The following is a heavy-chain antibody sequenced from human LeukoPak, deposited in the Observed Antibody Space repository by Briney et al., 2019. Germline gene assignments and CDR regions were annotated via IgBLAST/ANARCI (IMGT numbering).Heavy chain of an antibody. J-gene: IGHJ4*02. CDR2: ISSGARTI. V-gene: IGHV3-48*03. CDR1: GFTFSNYA. Sequence: GGSLRLSCAASGFTFSNYAINWVRQAPGKGLEWVSSISSGARTIYYTDSVKGRFTISRDNAKNSLYLQMNSLRVEDTAVYYCARVGALSSSWLLYWGQGTLVTVSS. CDR3: ARVGALSSSWLLY. D-gene: IGHD6-13*01.